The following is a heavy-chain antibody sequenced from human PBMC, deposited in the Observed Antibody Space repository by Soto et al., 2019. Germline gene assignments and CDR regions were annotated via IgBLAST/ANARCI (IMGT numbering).Heavy chain of an antibody. V-gene: IGHV4-30-4*01. Sequence: QVQLQESGPGLVKPSQTLSLTCTVSGASISSGDSFWSWIRQPPGKGLEWIAYIYSSGSTYYNPSRKRRVAISLDPSKNQFSLNLCSLTAADTAVYYCASLNLSFDPWGQGTLVTVSS. CDR1: GASISSGDSF. J-gene: IGHJ5*02. CDR2: IYSSGST. CDR3: ASLNLSFDP.